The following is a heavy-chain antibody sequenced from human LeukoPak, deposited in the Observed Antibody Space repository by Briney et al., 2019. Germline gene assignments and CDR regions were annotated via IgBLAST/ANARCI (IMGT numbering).Heavy chain of an antibody. CDR1: GYTLTELS. D-gene: IGHD3-3*01. Sequence: GASVKVSCKVSGYTLTELSMHWVRQAPGKGLEWVGGFDPEDGETIYAQKFQGRVTMAEDTSTDTAYMELSSLRSEDTAVYYCATVYGAPSTILGSWDVWGKGTTVTVSS. CDR3: ATVYGAPSTILGSWDV. CDR2: FDPEDGET. J-gene: IGHJ6*04. V-gene: IGHV1-24*01.